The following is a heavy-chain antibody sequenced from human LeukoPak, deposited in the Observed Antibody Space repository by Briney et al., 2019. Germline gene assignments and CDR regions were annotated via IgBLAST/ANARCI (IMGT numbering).Heavy chain of an antibody. V-gene: IGHV1-24*01. CDR3: ATSGYSSSWYSNWFDP. Sequence: GASVKVSCKVSGYTLTESSMHWVRQAPGKGLEWMGGFDPEDGETIYAQKFQGRVTMTEDTSTDTAYMELSSLRSEDTAVYYCATSGYSSSWYSNWFDPWGQGTLVTVSS. CDR2: FDPEDGET. D-gene: IGHD6-13*01. J-gene: IGHJ5*02. CDR1: GYTLTESS.